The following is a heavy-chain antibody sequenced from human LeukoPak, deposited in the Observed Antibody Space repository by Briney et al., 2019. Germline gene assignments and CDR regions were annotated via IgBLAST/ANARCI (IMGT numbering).Heavy chain of an antibody. CDR1: GGSISSGSYY. J-gene: IGHJ3*02. Sequence: PSKTLSLTCTVSGGSISSGSYYWSWIRQPAGKGLEWIGRIYTSGSTNYNPSLKSRVTISVDTSKNQFSLKLSSVTAADTAVYYCARARSDIVVVPAALAFDIWGQGTMVTVSS. D-gene: IGHD2-2*01. V-gene: IGHV4-61*02. CDR2: IYTSGST. CDR3: ARARSDIVVVPAALAFDI.